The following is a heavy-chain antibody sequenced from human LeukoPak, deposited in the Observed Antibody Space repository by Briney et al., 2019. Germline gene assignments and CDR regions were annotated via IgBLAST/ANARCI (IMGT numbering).Heavy chain of an antibody. Sequence: PGGSLRLSCAASGFTFSTYGTSWVRQAPGKGLEWVSGISGSGGKTYYEESVKGRFTISRDNSKNTLYLQMNSLRAEDTAVYYCAKVAVVMWYFDLWGRGTLVTVSS. J-gene: IGHJ2*01. V-gene: IGHV3-23*01. D-gene: IGHD3-22*01. CDR3: AKVAVVMWYFDL. CDR2: ISGSGGKT. CDR1: GFTFSTYG.